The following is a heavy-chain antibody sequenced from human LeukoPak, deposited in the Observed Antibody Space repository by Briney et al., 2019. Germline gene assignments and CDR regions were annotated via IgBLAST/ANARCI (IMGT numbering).Heavy chain of an antibody. D-gene: IGHD6-6*01. CDR1: GFTFSSYS. Sequence: GGSLRLSCAASGFTFSSYSMNWVRQAPGKGLEWVSSISSSSSYIYYADSVKGRFTISRDNAKNSLYLQMDSLRAEDTAVYYCAVVKASSYYYYMDVWGQGTTVTVSS. CDR2: ISSSSSYI. CDR3: AVVKASSYYYYMDV. V-gene: IGHV3-21*01. J-gene: IGHJ6*03.